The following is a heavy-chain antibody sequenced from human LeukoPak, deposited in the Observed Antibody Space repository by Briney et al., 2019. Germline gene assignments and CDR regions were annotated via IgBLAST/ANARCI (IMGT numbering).Heavy chain of an antibody. D-gene: IGHD1-26*01. V-gene: IGHV3-30-3*01. CDR1: GFTFSSYA. Sequence: PGGSLRLSCAASGFTFSSYAMHWVRQAPGKGLEWVAVISYDGSNKYYADSVKGRFTISSDNSKNTLYLQMNSLRAEDTAVYYCARERRIVAAPTNTWGQGTLVTVSS. CDR3: ARERRIVAAPTNT. CDR2: ISYDGSNK. J-gene: IGHJ4*02.